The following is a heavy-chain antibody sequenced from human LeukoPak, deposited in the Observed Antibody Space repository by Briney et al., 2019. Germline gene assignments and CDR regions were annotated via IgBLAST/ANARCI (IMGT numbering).Heavy chain of an antibody. D-gene: IGHD6-13*01. Sequence: GGSLRLSCAASGFTFSSYAMHWVRQAPGKGLEWVAVISYDGSNKYYADSVKGRFTISRDNSKNTLYLQMNSLRAEDTAVYYCAKDPRIAAAEGVDYWGQGTLVTVSS. V-gene: IGHV3-30-3*01. CDR2: ISYDGSNK. J-gene: IGHJ4*02. CDR1: GFTFSSYA. CDR3: AKDPRIAAAEGVDY.